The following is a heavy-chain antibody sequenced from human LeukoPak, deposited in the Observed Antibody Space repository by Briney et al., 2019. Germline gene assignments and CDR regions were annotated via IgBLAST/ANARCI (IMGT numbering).Heavy chain of an antibody. CDR1: GGSFSGYY. Sequence: SETLSLTCAVYGGSFSGYYWRWIRQPPGKGLEWIGEINHSGSTNYNPSLKSRVTISVDTSKNQSSLKLSSVTAADTAVYYCARVRGSRRDGYNRRPYYFDYWGQGTLVTVSS. D-gene: IGHD5-24*01. CDR2: INHSGST. V-gene: IGHV4-34*01. CDR3: ARVRGSRRDGYNRRPYYFDY. J-gene: IGHJ4*02.